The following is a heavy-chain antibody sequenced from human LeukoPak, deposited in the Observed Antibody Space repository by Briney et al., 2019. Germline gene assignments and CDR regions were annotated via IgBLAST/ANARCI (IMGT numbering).Heavy chain of an antibody. CDR3: ARKGMDV. J-gene: IGHJ6*02. CDR1: GGSFSGYY. Sequence: SETLSLTCAVYGGSFSGYYWSWIRQPPGKGLEWIGEINHSGSTNYNPSLKSRVTISVDTSKNQFSLELSSVTAADTAVYYCARKGMDVWGQGTTVTVSS. CDR2: INHSGST. V-gene: IGHV4-34*01.